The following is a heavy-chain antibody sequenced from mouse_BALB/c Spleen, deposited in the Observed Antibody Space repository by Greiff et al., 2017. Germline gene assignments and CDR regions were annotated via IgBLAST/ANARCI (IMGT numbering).Heavy chain of an antibody. CDR1: GYTFTSYV. V-gene: IGHV1-14*01. CDR2: INPYNDGT. CDR3: ARGSSDWYFDV. J-gene: IGHJ1*01. Sequence: VQLKESGPELVKPGASVKMSCKASGYTFTSYVMHWVKQKPGQGLEWIGYINPYNDGTKYNEKFKGKATLTSDKSSSTAYMELSSLTSEDSAVYYCARGSSDWYFDVWGAGTTVTVSS. D-gene: IGHD1-1*01.